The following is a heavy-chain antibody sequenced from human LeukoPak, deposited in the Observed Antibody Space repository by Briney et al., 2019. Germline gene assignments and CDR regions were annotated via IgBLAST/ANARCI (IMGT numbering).Heavy chain of an antibody. CDR1: GASMNSGSINTYY. D-gene: IGHD6-13*01. V-gene: IGHV4-4*07. J-gene: IGHJ4*02. CDR2: IYASGNT. Sequence: SETLSLTCTISGASMNSGSINTYYWSWVRQPAGKGLEWVGRIYASGNTNYNPSLKGRVTMTVDTSKNQFSLNLSSVTAADTAVYYCARGRGSSWYYFDSWGQGTLVTVSS. CDR3: ARGRGSSWYYFDS.